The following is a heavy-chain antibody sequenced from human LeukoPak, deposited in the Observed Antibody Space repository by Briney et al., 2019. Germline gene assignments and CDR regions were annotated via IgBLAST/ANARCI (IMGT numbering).Heavy chain of an antibody. V-gene: IGHV3-30-3*01. D-gene: IGHD6-13*01. CDR1: GFTFSSYA. CDR2: ISYDGSNE. CDR3: AREIARDY. J-gene: IGHJ4*02. Sequence: GGSLRLSCAASGFTFSSYAMHWVRQAPGKGLEWVAVISYDGSNEYYADSVKGRFTISRDNSKNTLYLQMNSLRAEDTAVYYCAREIARDYWGQGTLVTVSS.